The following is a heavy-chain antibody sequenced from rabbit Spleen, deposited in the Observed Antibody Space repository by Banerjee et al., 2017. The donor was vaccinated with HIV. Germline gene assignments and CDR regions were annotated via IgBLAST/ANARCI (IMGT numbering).Heavy chain of an antibody. Sequence: QEQLEESGGDLVKPEGSLTLTCTASGFSFSSSYWICWVRQAPGKGLEWIACIYAGSSGSTYYASWAKGRFTVSKTSSTTVTLQMTSLTAADTATYFCAREYADSVGYYSLWGQGTLVTVS. CDR2: IYAGSSGST. D-gene: IGHD4-2*01. V-gene: IGHV1S45*01. CDR1: GFSFSSSYW. J-gene: IGHJ6*01. CDR3: AREYADSVGYYSL.